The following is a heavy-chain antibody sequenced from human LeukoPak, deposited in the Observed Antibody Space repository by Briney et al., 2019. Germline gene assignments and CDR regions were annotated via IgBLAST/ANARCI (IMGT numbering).Heavy chain of an antibody. CDR3: ARPRGDSSGYFASDI. V-gene: IGHV3-64*01. CDR2: ISSNGGST. Sequence: GGSLRLSCVASGFTFSSYAMHWVCQAPGKGLEYVSAISSNGGSTYYANSVKGRFTISRDNSKNTLYLQMGSLRAEDMAVYYCARPRGDSSGYFASDIWGQGTMVTVSA. CDR1: GFTFSSYA. D-gene: IGHD3-22*01. J-gene: IGHJ3*02.